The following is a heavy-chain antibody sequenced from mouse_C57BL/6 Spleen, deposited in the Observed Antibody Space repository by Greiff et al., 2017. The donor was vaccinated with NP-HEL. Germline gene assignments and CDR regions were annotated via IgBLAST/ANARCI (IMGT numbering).Heavy chain of an antibody. CDR3: ARQTSNWYFDY. CDR1: GYTFTSYW. V-gene: IGHV1-64*01. CDR2: IHPNSGST. D-gene: IGHD4-1*01. Sequence: QVQLQQPGAELVKPGASVKLSCKASGYTFTSYWMHWVKQRPGQGLEWIGMIHPNSGSTNYNEKFKSKATLTVDKSSSTAYMQLSSLTSEDSAVYYCARQTSNWYFDYWGQGTTLTVSS. J-gene: IGHJ2*01.